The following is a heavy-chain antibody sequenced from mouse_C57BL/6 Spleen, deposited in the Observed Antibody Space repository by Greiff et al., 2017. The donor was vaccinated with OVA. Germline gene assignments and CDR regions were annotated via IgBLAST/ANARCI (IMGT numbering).Heavy chain of an antibody. J-gene: IGHJ2*01. D-gene: IGHD1-1*01. CDR1: GYSFTGYY. V-gene: IGHV1-42*01. CDR3: ARGATVESVDY. Sequence: VQLQQSGPELVKPGASVKISCKASGYSFTGYYMNWVKQSPEKSLEWIGEINPSTGGTTYNQKFKAKATLTVDKSSSTAYMQLKSLTSEDSAVYYCARGATVESVDYWGQGTTLTVSS. CDR2: INPSTGGT.